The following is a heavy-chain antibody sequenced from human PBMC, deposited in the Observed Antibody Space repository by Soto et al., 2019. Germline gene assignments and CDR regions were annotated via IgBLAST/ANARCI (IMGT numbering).Heavy chain of an antibody. CDR1: GGTFSTYS. CDR3: ARGATHGSSWYFWSDP. CDR2: IIPLFGTT. V-gene: IGHV1-69*01. J-gene: IGHJ5*02. D-gene: IGHD6-13*01. Sequence: QMQLVQSGAEVRMPGSSVKVSCKASGGTFSTYSINWVRQAPGKGLEWMGGIIPLFGTTNYAQRFKGRVTSTADESTRTAYMELRSLIAEDAAVYYCARGATHGSSWYFWSDPWGQGTLIT.